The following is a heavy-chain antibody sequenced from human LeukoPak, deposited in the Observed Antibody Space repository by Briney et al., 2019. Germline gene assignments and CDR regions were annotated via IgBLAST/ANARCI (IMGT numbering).Heavy chain of an antibody. CDR1: GGSISSGSYY. CDR3: ARGGRLIQL. D-gene: IGHD5-18*01. Sequence: SQTLSLTCTGSGGSISSGSYYRSWIRQPAGKGLEWIGRIYTSGSTNYNPSLKSRVTISVDTSKHQLSLKLSSVTAADTAVYYCARGGRLIQLWGQGTLVTVSS. V-gene: IGHV4-61*02. CDR2: IYTSGST. J-gene: IGHJ4*02.